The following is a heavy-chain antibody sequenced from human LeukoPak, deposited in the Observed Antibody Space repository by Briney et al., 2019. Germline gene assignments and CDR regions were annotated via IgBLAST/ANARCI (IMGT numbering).Heavy chain of an antibody. CDR3: ARRNIRERSGGLDY. D-gene: IGHD2-2*02. J-gene: IGHJ4*01. Sequence: SETLSLTCTVSGGSISSSSYYWGWIRQPPGKGLEWIGSIYYSGSTYYNPSLKSRVTISVDTSKNQFSLKLNSVMAADTAVYYCARRNIRERSGGLDYWGYGTLVPVSS. CDR1: GGSISSSSYY. CDR2: IYYSGST. V-gene: IGHV4-39*07.